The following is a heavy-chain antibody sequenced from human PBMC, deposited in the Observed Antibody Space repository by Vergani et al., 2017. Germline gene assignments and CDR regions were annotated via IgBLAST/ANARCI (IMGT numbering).Heavy chain of an antibody. Sequence: QAQLQESGPRLVKPSQTLSLTCSFSGGSLGIHSQTWVWIRPPAGEGLEWIGLIDVKGNSNFSPSLESRVTMSADASRGRFSLNLRSVTTSDTAVYYCVRVLHTSYILGAFDIWGQGIKVTVSS. J-gene: IGHJ3*02. V-gene: IGHV4-61*02. CDR2: IDVKGNS. CDR1: GGSLGIHSQT. D-gene: IGHD2-21*01. CDR3: VRVLHTSYILGAFDI.